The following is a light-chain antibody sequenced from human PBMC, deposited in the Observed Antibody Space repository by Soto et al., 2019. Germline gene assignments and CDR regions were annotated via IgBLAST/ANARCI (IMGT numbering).Light chain of an antibody. Sequence: QSVLTQPPSASGTPGQRVTISCSGSSSNIGSKTVNWYQQLPGTAPKLLLYSNNQRPSGVPDRFSGSKSGTSASLAISGLQYEDEADYYCAAWDDSLNGVVFGGGTKVTVL. CDR3: AAWDDSLNGVV. V-gene: IGLV1-44*01. CDR1: SSNIGSKT. CDR2: SNN. J-gene: IGLJ2*01.